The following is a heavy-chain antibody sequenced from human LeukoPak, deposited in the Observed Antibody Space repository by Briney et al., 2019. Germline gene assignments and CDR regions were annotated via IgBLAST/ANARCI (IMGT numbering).Heavy chain of an antibody. V-gene: IGHV3-30*18. Sequence: QPGGSLRLSCETSIFVFSEHYMHWVRLAPGKGLEWLAVITNDGSRQYYADSVKGRFTISRDNSNKTLNLQMDSLRAEDTAVYYCAKDPGEAVSGYYMDVWGKGTTVTVSS. CDR1: IFVFSEHY. CDR3: AKDPGEAVSGYYMDV. D-gene: IGHD4-17*01. J-gene: IGHJ6*03. CDR2: ITNDGSRQ.